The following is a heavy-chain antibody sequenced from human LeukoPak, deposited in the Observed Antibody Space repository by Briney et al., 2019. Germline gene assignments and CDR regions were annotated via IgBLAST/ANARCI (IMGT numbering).Heavy chain of an antibody. CDR1: GYTFTSYY. J-gene: IGHJ3*02. CDR3: ARSRAQDAFDI. CDR2: INPNSGGT. Sequence: ASVKVTCKASGYTFTSYYIHWVRQAPGQGLEWMGWINPNSGGTNYAQKFQGWVTMTRDTSISTAYMELSRLRSDDTAVYYCARSRAQDAFDIWGQGTMVTVSS. V-gene: IGHV1-2*04.